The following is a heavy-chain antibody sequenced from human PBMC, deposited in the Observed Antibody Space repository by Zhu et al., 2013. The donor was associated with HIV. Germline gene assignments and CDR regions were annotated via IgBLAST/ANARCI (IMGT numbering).Heavy chain of an antibody. V-gene: IGHV3-30-3*01. J-gene: IGHJ6*02. CDR2: ISYDGSNK. Sequence: VQLVESGGGVVQPGRSLRLSCAASGFTFSSYAMHWVRQAPGKGLEWVAVISYDGSNKYYADSVKGRFTISRDNSKNTLYLQMNSLRAEDTAIYYCARETVTIFGVVSYYYGMDVWGQGTTVTVSS. CDR3: ARETVTIFGVVSYYYGMDV. D-gene: IGHD3-3*01. CDR1: GFTFSSYA.